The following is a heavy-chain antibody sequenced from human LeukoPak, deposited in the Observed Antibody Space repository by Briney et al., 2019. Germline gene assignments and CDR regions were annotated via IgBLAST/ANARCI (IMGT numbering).Heavy chain of an antibody. CDR3: ARHDYGDYENYYYGMDV. V-gene: IGHV1-18*01. J-gene: IGHJ6*02. CDR2: ISAYNGNT. D-gene: IGHD4-17*01. CDR1: GYTFTSYG. Sequence: ASVKVSCKASGYTFTSYGISWVRQAPGQGLVWMGWISAYNGNTNYAQKLQGRVTMTTDTSTSTAYMELRSLRSDDTAVYYCARHDYGDYENYYYGMDVWGQGTTVTVSS.